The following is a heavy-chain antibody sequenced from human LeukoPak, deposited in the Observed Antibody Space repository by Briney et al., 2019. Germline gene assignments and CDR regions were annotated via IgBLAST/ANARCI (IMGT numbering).Heavy chain of an antibody. CDR2: LNYRGST. D-gene: IGHD3-10*01. J-gene: IGHJ4*02. V-gene: IGHV4-39*07. CDR1: GGSISSSYHY. CDR3: ARAPGVHFVFHDY. Sequence: PSETLSLTCTVSGGSISSSYHYWGWIRQAPGKGLEWIGSLNYRGSTYYNPSLKSRVTISIDASKNQFSLKVSSMTAADTAMYYCARAPGVHFVFHDYWGQGTLVTVSS.